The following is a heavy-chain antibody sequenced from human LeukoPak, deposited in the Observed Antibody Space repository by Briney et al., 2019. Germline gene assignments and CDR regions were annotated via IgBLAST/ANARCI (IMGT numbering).Heavy chain of an antibody. V-gene: IGHV3-23*01. D-gene: IGHD3-22*01. J-gene: IGHJ3*02. CDR2: ISGGGGST. CDR1: GFTFSSYA. Sequence: AGSLRLSCAASGFTFSSYAMSWVRQAPGKGLEWVSAISGGGGSTYYADSVKGRFTISRDKSKNTLYLQMNSLRAEDTAVYYCAKANKYYDSSGYYYEAFDIWGRGTVVTVSS. CDR3: AKANKYYDSSGYYYEAFDI.